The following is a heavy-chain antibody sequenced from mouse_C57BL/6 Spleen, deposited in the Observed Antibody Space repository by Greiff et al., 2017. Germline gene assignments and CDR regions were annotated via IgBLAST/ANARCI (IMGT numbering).Heavy chain of an antibody. J-gene: IGHJ4*01. CDR3: ARIPNYDYAMDY. D-gene: IGHD2-1*01. CDR2: IWSGGST. Sequence: VQLQESGPGLVQPSQSLSITCTVSGFSLTSYGVHWVRQSPGKGLEWLGVIWSGGSTDYNAAFISRLSISKDNSKSQVFFKMNSLQADDTAIYYCARIPNYDYAMDYWGQGTSVTGSS. CDR1: GFSLTSYG. V-gene: IGHV2-2*01.